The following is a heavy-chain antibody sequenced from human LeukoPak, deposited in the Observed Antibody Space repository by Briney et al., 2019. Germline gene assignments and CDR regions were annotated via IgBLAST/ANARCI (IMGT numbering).Heavy chain of an antibody. Sequence: GASVKVSCKASGYIFVNFGISWVRQAPRQGLEWVGWISAYNGNTNYAQKFRGRVTMTTDTSTNTAYMELRNLGSDDTAMYSCARDSSAYTRHFDYWGQGSLVTVSS. CDR1: GYIFVNFG. J-gene: IGHJ4*02. CDR2: ISAYNGNT. CDR3: ARDSSAYTRHFDY. D-gene: IGHD3-22*01. V-gene: IGHV1-18*01.